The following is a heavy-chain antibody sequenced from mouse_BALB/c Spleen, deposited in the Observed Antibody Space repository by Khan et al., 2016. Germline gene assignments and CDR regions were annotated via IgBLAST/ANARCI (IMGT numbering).Heavy chain of an antibody. CDR2: INTHTGVP. Sequence: QIQLVQSGPELKKPGETVRISCKASGYTFTTAGMQWVQKMPGKGLKWIGWINTHTGVPKYAEDFKGRFAFSLEPSASTAYLQISNLKDEDTATNFCAREGTARATWAMGYWGQGTSVTVSS. J-gene: IGHJ4*01. CDR1: GYTFTTAG. CDR3: AREGTARATWAMGY. V-gene: IGHV9-4*02. D-gene: IGHD3-2*01.